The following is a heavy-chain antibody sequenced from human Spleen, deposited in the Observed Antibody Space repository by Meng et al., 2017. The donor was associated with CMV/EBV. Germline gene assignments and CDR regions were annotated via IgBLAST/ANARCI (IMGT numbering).Heavy chain of an antibody. V-gene: IGHV3-30*02. Sequence: GESLKISCAASGFTFSSYGMHWVRQAPGKGLEWVAFIRYDGSNEHYGDSVKGRFTISRDISKNTLNLQMNNLRDEDTAIYYCARALDHDYHDYYFDHWGQGALVTVSS. CDR1: GFTFSSYG. CDR3: ARALDHDYHDYYFDH. J-gene: IGHJ4*02. D-gene: IGHD4-17*01. CDR2: IRYDGSNE.